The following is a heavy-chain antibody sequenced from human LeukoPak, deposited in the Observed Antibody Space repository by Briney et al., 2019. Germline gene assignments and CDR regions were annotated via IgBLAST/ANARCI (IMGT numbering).Heavy chain of an antibody. Sequence: SVKVSCKASGYTFTSYGISWVRQAPGQGLEWMGRIIPILGIANYAQKFQGRVTITADKSTGTAYMELSSLRSEDTAVYYCARGGGRYDSSGYTLDYWGQGTLVTVSS. CDR2: IIPILGIA. V-gene: IGHV1-69*04. J-gene: IGHJ4*02. CDR1: GYTFTSYG. D-gene: IGHD3-22*01. CDR3: ARGGGRYDSSGYTLDY.